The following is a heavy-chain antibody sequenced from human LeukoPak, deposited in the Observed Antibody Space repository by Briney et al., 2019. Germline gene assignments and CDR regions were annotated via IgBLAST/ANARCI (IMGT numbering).Heavy chain of an antibody. CDR1: GFNFITYT. V-gene: IGHV3-21*01. CDR3: ARDSADNLD. CDR2: ISSSSSYI. J-gene: IGHJ4*02. Sequence: GGSLRLSCAASGFNFITYTMNWVRQAPGKGLEWVSSISSSSSYIYYADSVQGRFTISRDNAKNSLYLQMNSLRAEDTALYYCARDSADNLDWGQGTLVTVSS. D-gene: IGHD3-9*01.